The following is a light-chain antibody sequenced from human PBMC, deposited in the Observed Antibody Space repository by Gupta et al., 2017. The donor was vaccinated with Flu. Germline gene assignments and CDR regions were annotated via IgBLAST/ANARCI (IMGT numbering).Light chain of an antibody. V-gene: IGKV3-20*01. CDR3: QQACSSPWT. Sequence: GLLSLSPGERATLSCRASQSLSSSFLAWYQQKPGQAPRLLIYGASSRATGIPDRFSGSGSGTDFTLTISSLEPEDFAVYYCQQACSSPWTFGQGTKVEVK. J-gene: IGKJ1*01. CDR2: GAS. CDR1: QSLSSSF.